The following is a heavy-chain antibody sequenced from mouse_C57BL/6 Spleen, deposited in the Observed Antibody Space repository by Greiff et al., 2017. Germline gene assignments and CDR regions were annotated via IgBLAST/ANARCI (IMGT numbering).Heavy chain of an antibody. J-gene: IGHJ2*01. Sequence: QVQLQQSGAELVRPGSSVKLSCKASGYTFTSYWMHWVKQRPIQGLEWIGNIDPSDSETHYNQKFKDKATLTVDKSSSTAYMQLSSLTSEDSAVYYCARSVYYDYPYFDYWGQGTTRTVSS. CDR3: ARSVYYDYPYFDY. D-gene: IGHD2-4*01. V-gene: IGHV1-52*01. CDR2: IDPSDSET. CDR1: GYTFTSYW.